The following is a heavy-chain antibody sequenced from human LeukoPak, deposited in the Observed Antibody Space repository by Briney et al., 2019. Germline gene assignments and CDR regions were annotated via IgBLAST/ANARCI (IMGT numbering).Heavy chain of an antibody. CDR1: GGSISSGGYY. J-gene: IGHJ3*02. Sequence: SQTLSLTCTVSGGSISSGGYYWSWIRQHPGKGLEWIGYIYYSGSTNYNPSLKSRVTISVDTSKNQFSLKLSSVTAADTAVYYCARAMRSGSSRDAFDIWGQGTMVTVSS. V-gene: IGHV4-31*03. CDR2: IYYSGST. D-gene: IGHD1-26*01. CDR3: ARAMRSGSSRDAFDI.